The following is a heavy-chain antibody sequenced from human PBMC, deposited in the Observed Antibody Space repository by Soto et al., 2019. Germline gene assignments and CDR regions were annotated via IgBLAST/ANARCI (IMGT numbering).Heavy chain of an antibody. CDR3: ARDDYGDYVGLPTFYYYGMDV. Sequence: PGGSLRLSCAASGFTFSSYAMHWVRQAPGKGLEWVAVISYDGSNKYYADSVKGRFTISRDNSKNTLYLQMNSLRAEDTAVYYCARDDYGDYVGLPTFYYYGMDVWGKGTTVTVSS. J-gene: IGHJ6*04. D-gene: IGHD4-17*01. CDR2: ISYDGSNK. V-gene: IGHV3-30-3*01. CDR1: GFTFSSYA.